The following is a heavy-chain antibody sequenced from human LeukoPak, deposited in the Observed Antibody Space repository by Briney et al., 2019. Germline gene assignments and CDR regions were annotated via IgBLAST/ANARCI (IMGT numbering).Heavy chain of an antibody. CDR1: GGSISSYY. J-gene: IGHJ4*02. Sequence: SETLSLTCIVSGGSISSYYWSWIRQPPGKGLEWIGYIYYSGSTSYNPSLKSRVTISGDTSKNQFSLKLSSVTAADTAVYYCARAAAAAGTGGGFDYWGQGTLVTVSS. CDR2: IYYSGST. D-gene: IGHD6-13*01. V-gene: IGHV4-59*01. CDR3: ARAAAAAGTGGGFDY.